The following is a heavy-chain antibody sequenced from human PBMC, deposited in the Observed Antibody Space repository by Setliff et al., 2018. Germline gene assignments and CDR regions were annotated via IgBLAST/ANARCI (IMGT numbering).Heavy chain of an antibody. J-gene: IGHJ6*03. Sequence: LSLTCTVSGGSISSGGYYWSWIRQHPGKGLEWIGYIYYSGSTYYNPSLKSRVTISVDTSKNQFSLKLSSVTAADTAVYYCARGPPSYDFWSGYYVSNYYMDVWGKGTTVTSP. V-gene: IGHV4-31*03. CDR1: GGSISSGGYY. D-gene: IGHD3-3*01. CDR2: IYYSGST. CDR3: ARGPPSYDFWSGYYVSNYYMDV.